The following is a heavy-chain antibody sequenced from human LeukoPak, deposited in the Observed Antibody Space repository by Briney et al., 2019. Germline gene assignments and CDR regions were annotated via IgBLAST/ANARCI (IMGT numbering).Heavy chain of an antibody. J-gene: IGHJ1*01. CDR2: VHNGGRT. CDR3: ARDLGAKY. V-gene: IGHV4-59*01. D-gene: IGHD3-16*01. CDR1: GASIFNYY. Sequence: SGTLSLTCNVSGASIFNYYWSWIRQAPGKGLEWIGYVHNGGRTNSNPSLGSRVTMSVDTSTSQLSLNLTSVTTADTAVYFCARDLGAKYWGQGTLVFVSS.